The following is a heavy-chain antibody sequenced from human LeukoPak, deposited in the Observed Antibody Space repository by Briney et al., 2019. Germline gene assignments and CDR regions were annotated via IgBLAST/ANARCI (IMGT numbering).Heavy chain of an antibody. J-gene: IGHJ4*02. CDR3: ARSPPASPFDY. CDR1: GFTFSSYG. V-gene: IGHV3-53*01. CDR2: IYSGGDT. D-gene: IGHD2-2*01. Sequence: GGSLRLSCAASGFTFSSYGMHWVRQAPGKGLEWVSIIYSGGDTYYGDSVKGRFTISRDISKNTLYLQMNNLRAEDTAFYYCARSPPASPFDYWGQGTLVTVSS.